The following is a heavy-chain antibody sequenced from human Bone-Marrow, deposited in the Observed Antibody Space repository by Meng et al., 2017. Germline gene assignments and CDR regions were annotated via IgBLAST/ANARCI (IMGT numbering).Heavy chain of an antibody. CDR1: GFTFDDYG. J-gene: IGHJ4*02. D-gene: IGHD1-7*01. Sequence: LSLTCAASGFTFDDYGMSWVRQAPGKGPEWVSGINWNGGSTGYADSVKGRFTISRDNAKNSLYLQMNSLRAEDTALYYCARVREELRRKYYFDYWGQGTLVTVSS. V-gene: IGHV3-20*04. CDR3: ARVREELRRKYYFDY. CDR2: INWNGGST.